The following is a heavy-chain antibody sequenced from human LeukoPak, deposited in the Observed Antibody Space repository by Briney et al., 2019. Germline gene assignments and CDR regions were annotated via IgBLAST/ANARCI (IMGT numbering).Heavy chain of an antibody. J-gene: IGHJ4*02. CDR1: GFTFSNAW. Sequence: PGGSLRLSCAASGFTFSNAWMSWVRQAPGKGLEWVSAISGSGGSTYYADSVKGRFTISRDNSKNTLYLQMNSLRAEDTALYYCAKSGLGDRYYFDYWGQGTLVTVSS. CDR2: ISGSGGST. V-gene: IGHV3-23*01. D-gene: IGHD3-10*01. CDR3: AKSGLGDRYYFDY.